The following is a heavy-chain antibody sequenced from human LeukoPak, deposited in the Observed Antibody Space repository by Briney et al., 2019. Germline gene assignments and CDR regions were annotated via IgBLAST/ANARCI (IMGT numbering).Heavy chain of an antibody. Sequence: SQTLSLTCAVSGGSISSGGYSWSCIRQPPGKGLECIGYIYHSGSTYYNPSLKSRVTISVDRSKNQFSLKLSSVTAADTAVYYCARVHRFGELLYFDYWGQGTLVTVSS. D-gene: IGHD3-10*01. CDR1: GGSISSGGYS. CDR2: IYHSGST. J-gene: IGHJ4*02. V-gene: IGHV4-30-2*01. CDR3: ARVHRFGELLYFDY.